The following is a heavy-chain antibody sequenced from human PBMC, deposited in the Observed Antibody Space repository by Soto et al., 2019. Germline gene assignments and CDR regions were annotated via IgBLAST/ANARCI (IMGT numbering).Heavy chain of an antibody. Sequence: GASVKVSCKASGGTFSSYAISWVRQAPGQGLEWMGGIIPIFGTANYAQKFQGRVTITADESTSTAYMELSSLRSEDTAVYYCARSGYYYDSSGYGEDYFDYWGQGTLVTVSS. CDR1: GGTFSSYA. CDR3: ARSGYYYDSSGYGEDYFDY. V-gene: IGHV1-69*13. CDR2: IIPIFGTA. D-gene: IGHD3-22*01. J-gene: IGHJ4*02.